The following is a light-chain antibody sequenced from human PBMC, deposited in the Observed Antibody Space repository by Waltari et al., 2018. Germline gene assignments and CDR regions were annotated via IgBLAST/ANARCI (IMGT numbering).Light chain of an antibody. CDR3: QQSYSSPRT. Sequence: DIQMTQSPSFLSASVGDRVTITCRASQSISSYLNWYQQKPGKAPKPLIYAASSLQSGVPSRFSGSGSGTDFTLTISSLQPEDFATYYCQQSYSSPRTFGQGTKVEIK. J-gene: IGKJ2*02. V-gene: IGKV1-39*01. CDR2: AAS. CDR1: QSISSY.